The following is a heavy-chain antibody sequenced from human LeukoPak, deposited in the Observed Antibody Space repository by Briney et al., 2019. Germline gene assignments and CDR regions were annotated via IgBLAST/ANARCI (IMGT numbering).Heavy chain of an antibody. J-gene: IGHJ4*02. CDR2: INPNSGGT. CDR1: GYTFTGYY. D-gene: IGHD3-16*01. Sequence: ASVKVSCKASGYTFTGYYMHWVRQAPGQGLEWMGWINPNSGGTNYAQKFQGWVTMTRDTSISTAYMELSRLRSDDTAVYCCAREAEGGYFDYWGQGTLVTVSS. V-gene: IGHV1-2*04. CDR3: AREAEGGYFDY.